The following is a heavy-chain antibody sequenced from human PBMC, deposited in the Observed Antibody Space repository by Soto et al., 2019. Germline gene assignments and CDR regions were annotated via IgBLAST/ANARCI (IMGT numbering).Heavy chain of an antibody. Sequence: SETLSLTCAVYGGSFSGYYWSWIRQPPGKGLEWIGEINHSGSTNYNPSLKSRVTISVDTSKNQFSLKLSSVTAADTAVYYCERLHYGDYEVYYYYYYMEVWGKGTTVTVSS. CDR3: ERLHYGDYEVYYYYYYMEV. D-gene: IGHD4-17*01. CDR1: GGSFSGYY. V-gene: IGHV4-34*01. J-gene: IGHJ6*03. CDR2: INHSGST.